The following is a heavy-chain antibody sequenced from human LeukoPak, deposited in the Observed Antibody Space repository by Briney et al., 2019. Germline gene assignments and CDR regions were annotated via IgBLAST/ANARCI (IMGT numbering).Heavy chain of an antibody. D-gene: IGHD3-16*01. V-gene: IGHV3-48*04. J-gene: IGHJ6*02. CDR2: ISSSSSTI. Sequence: PGGSLRLSCAASGFTFSNYSMNWVRQAPGKGLEWVSYISSSSSTIYYADSVKGRFTISRDNAKNSLYLQMNSLRAEDTAVYYCARDRDWRLYDYVWGSPTYYYYGMDVWGQGTTVTVSS. CDR1: GFTFSNYS. CDR3: ARDRDWRLYDYVWGSPTYYYYGMDV.